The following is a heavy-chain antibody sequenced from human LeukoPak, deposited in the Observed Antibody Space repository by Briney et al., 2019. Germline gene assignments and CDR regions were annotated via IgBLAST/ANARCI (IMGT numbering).Heavy chain of an antibody. Sequence: ASVKVSCKASGYTFTGYYMHWVRQAPGQGLEWMGWINPNSGGTNYRGRVTMTRDTSISTAYMELSRLRSDHTAVYYCARSWRFCSGDSCYPIDYWGQGTLVTVSS. V-gene: IGHV1-2*02. CDR1: GYTFTGYY. CDR2: INPNSGGT. D-gene: IGHD2-15*01. CDR3: ARSWRFCSGDSCYPIDY. J-gene: IGHJ4*02.